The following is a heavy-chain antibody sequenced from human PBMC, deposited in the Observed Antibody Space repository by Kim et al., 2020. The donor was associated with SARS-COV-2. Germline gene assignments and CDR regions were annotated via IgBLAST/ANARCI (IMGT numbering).Heavy chain of an antibody. V-gene: IGHV1-69*13. J-gene: IGHJ4*02. Sequence: SVKVSCKASGGTFSSYAISWVRQAPGQGLEWMGGIIPIFGTANYAQKFQGRVTITADESTSTAYMELSSLRSEDTAVYYCAIGGYITMVRGVKGDTDYWGQGTLVTVSS. CDR2: IIPIFGTA. CDR1: GGTFSSYA. CDR3: AIGGYITMVRGVKGDTDY. D-gene: IGHD3-10*01.